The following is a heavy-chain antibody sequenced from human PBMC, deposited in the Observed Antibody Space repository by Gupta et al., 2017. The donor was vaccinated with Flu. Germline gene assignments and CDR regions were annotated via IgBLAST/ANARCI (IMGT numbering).Heavy chain of an antibody. CDR2: IYYSGST. CDR3: ARQIGCSSTSCYTGFDY. D-gene: IGHD2-2*02. Sequence: QLQLQESGPGLVKPSETLSLTRTVPGGSISSSSYYWGWIRQPPGKGLEWIGSIYYSGSTYYNPSLKSRVTISVDTSKNQFSLKLSSVTAADTAVYYCARQIGCSSTSCYTGFDYWGQGTLVTVSS. CDR1: GGSISSSSYY. V-gene: IGHV4-39*01. J-gene: IGHJ4*02.